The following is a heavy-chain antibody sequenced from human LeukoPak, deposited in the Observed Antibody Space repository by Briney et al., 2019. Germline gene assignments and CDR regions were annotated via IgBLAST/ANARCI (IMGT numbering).Heavy chain of an antibody. J-gene: IGHJ3*02. CDR3: STDCSSTSCFGDGAFDI. D-gene: IGHD2-2*01. CDR2: IKGKPDGGTT. Sequence: GGSLRLSCATSGFTSSNAWMSWVRQAPGNGLEWVGRIKGKPDGGTTDYAAPVKGRFTISRDDSKNTLYLQMNNLETEDTAVYYCSTDCSSTSCFGDGAFDIWGQETMVTVSS. CDR1: GFTSSNAW. V-gene: IGHV3-15*01.